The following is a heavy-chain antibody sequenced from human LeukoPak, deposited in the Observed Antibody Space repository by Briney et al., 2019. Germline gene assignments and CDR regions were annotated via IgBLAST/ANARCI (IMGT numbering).Heavy chain of an antibody. J-gene: IGHJ4*02. V-gene: IGHV3-23*01. CDR3: AKGIESSGSYYTCFDY. CDR2: ISGSGGST. CDR1: GFTFSSYA. D-gene: IGHD1-26*01. Sequence: GGSLRLSCAASGFTFSSYAMSWVREAPGKGLEWVSAISGSGGSTYYTDSVKGRFTISRDNSRNTLYLKMNSLRAEDTAVYYCAKGIESSGSYYTCFDYWGQGTLVTVSS.